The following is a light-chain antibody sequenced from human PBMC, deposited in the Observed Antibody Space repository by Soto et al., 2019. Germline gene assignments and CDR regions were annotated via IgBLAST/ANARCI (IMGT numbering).Light chain of an antibody. V-gene: IGKV3-20*01. Sequence: EIVLTQSPGTLSLSPGERATLSCRASQSVSSSYLAWYQQKPGQAPRLLIYGASSRATGIPDRFRGSGSGTDFTLTISRLEPDDFAMYYCQQYGSSLFTFGPGTKVDIK. J-gene: IGKJ3*01. CDR1: QSVSSSY. CDR3: QQYGSSLFT. CDR2: GAS.